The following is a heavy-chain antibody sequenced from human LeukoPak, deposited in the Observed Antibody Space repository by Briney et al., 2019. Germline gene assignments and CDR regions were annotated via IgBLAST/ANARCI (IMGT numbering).Heavy chain of an antibody. CDR3: ARVRYSSSWFVDY. J-gene: IGHJ4*02. Sequence: SETPSLTCTVSGGSTRSDYWGWVRQPPGRGLEWIGYIYYSGNTNYNPSLKSRVTISLDTSRNLFSLKLKSVTAADTAVYYCARVRYSSSWFVDYWGQGAPVTVSS. V-gene: IGHV4-59*01. D-gene: IGHD6-13*01. CDR1: GGSTRSDY. CDR2: IYYSGNT.